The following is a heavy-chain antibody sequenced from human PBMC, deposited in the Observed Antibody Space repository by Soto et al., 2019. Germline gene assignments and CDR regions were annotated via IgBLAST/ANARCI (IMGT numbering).Heavy chain of an antibody. Sequence: PGGSLRLSCAASGFSFDDYAMHWVRQVPGKGLEWITGISWNSGTIGYADPVKGRFTISRDNAKNSLYLQMNSLRAEDTAFYYCARDVWSRASGPPDSWGQGTLVTVSS. D-gene: IGHD3-10*01. J-gene: IGHJ5*02. CDR2: ISWNSGTI. CDR1: GFSFDDYA. V-gene: IGHV3-9*01. CDR3: ARDVWSRASGPPDS.